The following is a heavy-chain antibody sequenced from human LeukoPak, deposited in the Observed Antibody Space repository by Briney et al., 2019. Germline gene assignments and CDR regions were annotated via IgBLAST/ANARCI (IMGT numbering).Heavy chain of an antibody. V-gene: IGHV3-23*01. CDR3: ATYDPNDY. Sequence: GGSLRLSCAASGLTFSSYAMSWVGQAPGKGLEWVSTVSDSGDSTYYADSVEGRFTISRDNSKDALFLQMNSLRAEDTAVYYCATYDPNDYWGQGTLVTVSS. J-gene: IGHJ4*02. CDR1: GLTFSSYA. CDR2: VSDSGDST. D-gene: IGHD2-8*01.